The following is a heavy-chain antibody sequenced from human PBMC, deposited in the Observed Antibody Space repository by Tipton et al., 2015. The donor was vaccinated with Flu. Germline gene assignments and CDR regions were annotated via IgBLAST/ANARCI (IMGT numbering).Heavy chain of an antibody. D-gene: IGHD3-3*01. V-gene: IGHV3-30*04. Sequence: QLVQSGGGVVQSGRSPRLSCAASGFTFSRYAMHWVRQVPGKGLEWVAMIWHDGSNVYYSDSVKGRFTISRDNSMNTLYLQMNSLTAEDTAVYYCARLIGDFDCWGQGTLVTVSS. CDR3: ARLIGDFDC. CDR2: IWHDGSNV. J-gene: IGHJ4*02. CDR1: GFTFSRYA.